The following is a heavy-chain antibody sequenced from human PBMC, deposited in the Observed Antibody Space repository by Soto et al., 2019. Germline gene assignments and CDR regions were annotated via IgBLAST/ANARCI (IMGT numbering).Heavy chain of an antibody. CDR3: ARDLVGWPDY. Sequence: ASVKVSCKASGYTFTSYYMNWVRQAPGQGLEWMGIINPSGGSTSYAQKFQGRVTMTRDTSASTVYMELSSLRSDDTAVYYCARDLVGWPDYWGQGTLVTVSS. CDR1: GYTFTSYY. V-gene: IGHV1-46*01. J-gene: IGHJ4*02. CDR2: INPSGGST. D-gene: IGHD2-2*01.